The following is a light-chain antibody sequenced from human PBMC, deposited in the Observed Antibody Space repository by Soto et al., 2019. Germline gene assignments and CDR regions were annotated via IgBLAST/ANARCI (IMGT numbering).Light chain of an antibody. CDR3: SSYTSSSTKV. Sequence: QSALTQPASVSGSPGQSITISCTGTSGDIGGYNYVSWYQHYPGKAPKLIIYDVSNRPSGVSDRFSGSKSDNTASLTISGLQAEDEADYYCSSYTSSSTKVFGTGTKLTVL. CDR1: SGDIGGYNY. J-gene: IGLJ1*01. CDR2: DVS. V-gene: IGLV2-14*03.